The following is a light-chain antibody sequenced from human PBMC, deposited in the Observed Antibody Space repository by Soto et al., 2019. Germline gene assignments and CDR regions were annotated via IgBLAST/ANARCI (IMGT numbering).Light chain of an antibody. J-gene: IGKJ5*01. CDR3: QQRSNWIT. V-gene: IGKV3-11*01. CDR2: DAS. Sequence: ETVLTQSAASLSLSPGETATHSCRASQSVSSYLAWYQQKPGQAPRLLIYDASNRATGIPARFSGSGSGTDFTLTISRLEPEDFAVYYCQQRSNWITFGQGTRLEI. CDR1: QSVSSY.